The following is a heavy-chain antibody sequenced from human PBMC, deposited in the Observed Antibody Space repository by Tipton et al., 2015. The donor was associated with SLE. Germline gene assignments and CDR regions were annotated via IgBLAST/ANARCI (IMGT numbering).Heavy chain of an antibody. V-gene: IGHV4-59*11. Sequence: TLSLTCTVSGGSISTHYWNWIRQPPGKGLEWIGYMYNSGSSNYNPSLKSRVTISGDTSKNQFPLKLRSVTAADTAVYYCARERAYGSSSGPRSYGMDVWGQGTTVTVSS. CDR2: MYNSGSS. D-gene: IGHD3-22*01. CDR3: ARERAYGSSSGPRSYGMDV. CDR1: GGSISTHY. J-gene: IGHJ6*02.